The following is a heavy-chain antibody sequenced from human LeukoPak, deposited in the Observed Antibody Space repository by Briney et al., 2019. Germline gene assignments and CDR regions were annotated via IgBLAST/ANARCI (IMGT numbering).Heavy chain of an antibody. V-gene: IGHV3-30*03. J-gene: IGHJ4*02. CDR3: ARDRGVPAAIDY. Sequence: GGSLRLSCAASGFTFSSYGMNWVRQAPGKGLEWVAVISYDGSNKYYADSVKGRFTISRDNSKNTLYLQMNGLRAEDTAVYYCARDRGVPAAIDYWGQGTLVTVSS. CDR1: GFTFSSYG. D-gene: IGHD2-2*02. CDR2: ISYDGSNK.